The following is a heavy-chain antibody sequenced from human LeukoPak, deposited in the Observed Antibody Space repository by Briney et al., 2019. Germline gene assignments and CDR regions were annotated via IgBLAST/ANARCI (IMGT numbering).Heavy chain of an antibody. V-gene: IGHV4-39*01. D-gene: IGHD6-19*01. Sequence: SETLSLTCTVSGVSVSSSSYYWGWIRQPPGKGLEWIGSIYYSGSTYYNPSLKSRVTISVDTSKNQFSLKLSSVTAADTAVYYCARPEYSSGWYVDYWGQGTLVTVSS. CDR1: GVSVSSSSYY. CDR2: IYYSGST. J-gene: IGHJ4*02. CDR3: ARPEYSSGWYVDY.